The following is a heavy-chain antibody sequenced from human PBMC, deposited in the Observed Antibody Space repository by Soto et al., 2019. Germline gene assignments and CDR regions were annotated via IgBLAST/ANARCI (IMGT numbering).Heavy chain of an antibody. J-gene: IGHJ4*02. V-gene: IGHV4-59*01. CDR3: ARDSHYCTNGVCYDY. D-gene: IGHD2-8*01. Sequence: SESLSLTCTASGGACRSDYWSWIRQPAGKGLEWIGYIYYSGSTNYNPSLKSRVTISVDTSKNQFSLKLSSVTAADTAVYYCARDSHYCTNGVCYDYWGQGIPVTVSS. CDR2: IYYSGST. CDR1: GGACRSDY.